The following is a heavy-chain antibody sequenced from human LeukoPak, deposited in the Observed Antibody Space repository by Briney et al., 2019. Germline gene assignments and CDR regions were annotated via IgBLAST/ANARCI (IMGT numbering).Heavy chain of an antibody. CDR2: ISGSGGTT. Sequence: PGGSLRLSCAASGFTFSSYAMSWVRQAPGKGLEWVSAISGSGGTTYYADSVKGRFTISRDNSKNTLYLQMNSLRAEDTAVYYCASDPLRSQNYWGQGTLVTVSS. V-gene: IGHV3-23*01. CDR3: ASDPLRSQNY. D-gene: IGHD3-3*01. CDR1: GFTFSSYA. J-gene: IGHJ4*02.